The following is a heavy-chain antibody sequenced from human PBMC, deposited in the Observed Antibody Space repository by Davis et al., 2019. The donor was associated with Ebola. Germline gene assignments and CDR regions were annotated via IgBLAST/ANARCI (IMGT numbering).Heavy chain of an antibody. D-gene: IGHD3-10*01. Sequence: ASVKVSCKASGYTFTSYYMHWVRQAPGQGLEWMGIINPSGGSTSYAQKFQGRVTMTRDTSTSTVYMELRSLKSDDTAVYYCARGLGGLAADVWGQGTLVTVSS. CDR2: INPSGGST. V-gene: IGHV1-46*01. CDR3: ARGLGGLAADV. J-gene: IGHJ3*01. CDR1: GYTFTSYY.